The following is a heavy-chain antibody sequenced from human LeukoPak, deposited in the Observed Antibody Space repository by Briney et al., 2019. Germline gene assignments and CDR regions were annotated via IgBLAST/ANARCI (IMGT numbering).Heavy chain of an antibody. CDR1: GGSINSGSHY. Sequence: SETLSLTCTVSGGSINSGSHYWSWIRQPAGKGLEWIGRVYSSGSTNYNPSLKSRVTMSVDTSKNQFSLKLSSVTAADTAVYYCVTSYYYYYFYMDVWGRGTTVTVSS. CDR2: VYSSGST. J-gene: IGHJ6*03. V-gene: IGHV4-61*02. CDR3: VTSYYYYYFYMDV.